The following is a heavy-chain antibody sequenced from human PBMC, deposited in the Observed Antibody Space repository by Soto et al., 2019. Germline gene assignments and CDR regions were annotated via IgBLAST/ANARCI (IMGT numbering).Heavy chain of an antibody. D-gene: IGHD6-13*01. CDR3: ARDLLAAHMDV. CDR1: GGSISSSNW. V-gene: IGHV4-4*02. Sequence: PSETLSLTCAVSGGSISSSNWCSWVRQLPGKGLEWIGEIYHSGSTNYNPSLKSRVTISVGTCKNQFSLRLGSVSASVTAVYYGARDLLAAHMDVWGKGTWVTVS. J-gene: IGHJ6*03. CDR2: IYHSGST.